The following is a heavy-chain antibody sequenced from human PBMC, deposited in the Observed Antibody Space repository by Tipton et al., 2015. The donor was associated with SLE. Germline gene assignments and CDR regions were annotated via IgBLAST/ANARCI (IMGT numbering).Heavy chain of an antibody. CDR2: MYYSGST. CDR3: ARHERWPHFDY. Sequence: TLSLTCAVSGYSISSGYYWSWIRQPPGKGLEWIGSMYYSGSTYYNPSLKSRVTISIDTSKNQFSLKLSSMTAADTAVYYCARHERWPHFDYWGQGTLVTVSS. J-gene: IGHJ4*02. V-gene: IGHV4-38-2*01. CDR1: GYSISSGYY. D-gene: IGHD6-19*01.